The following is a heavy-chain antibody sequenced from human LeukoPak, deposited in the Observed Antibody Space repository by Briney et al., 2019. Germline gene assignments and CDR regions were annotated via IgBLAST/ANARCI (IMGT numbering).Heavy chain of an antibody. D-gene: IGHD4-17*01. Sequence: GGSLRLSCAASGFTFSGSAMHWVRQASGKGLEWVGRIRSKANSYATAYAASVKGRFTISRDDSKNTAYLQMNSLKTEDTAVYYCTSLIMTTVTAPGDYWGQGTLVTVSS. V-gene: IGHV3-73*01. CDR2: IRSKANSYAT. CDR3: TSLIMTTVTAPGDY. CDR1: GFTFSGSA. J-gene: IGHJ4*02.